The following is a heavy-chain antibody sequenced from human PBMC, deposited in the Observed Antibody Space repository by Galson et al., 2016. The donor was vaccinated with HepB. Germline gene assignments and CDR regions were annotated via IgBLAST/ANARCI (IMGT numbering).Heavy chain of an antibody. CDR1: GFTFNKYW. CDR3: AGDAYVPDCSGGGCYWSDALDL. D-gene: IGHD2-15*01. V-gene: IGHV3-74*01. J-gene: IGHJ3*01. CDR2: INSDGSST. Sequence: SLRLSCAASGFTFNKYWMHWIRQAPGKGLLWVSRINSDGSSTSYADSVKGRFTIFRDNAKNTLHLQMNGLRAEDTAVYYCAGDAYVPDCSGGGCYWSDALDLWGQGTMVTVSS.